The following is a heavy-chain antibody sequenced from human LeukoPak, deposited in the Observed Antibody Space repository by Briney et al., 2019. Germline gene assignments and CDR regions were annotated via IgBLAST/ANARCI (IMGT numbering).Heavy chain of an antibody. CDR1: GFTFSSYA. CDR2: ISGSGGST. Sequence: PGGSLRLSCAASGFTFSSYAMSWVRQAPGKGLEWVSAISGSGGSTYYADSVKGRFTISRDNSKNTLYLQMNSLRAEDTAVYYCAKDGDREEWLRFITYYFDYWGQGTLVTVSS. V-gene: IGHV3-23*01. D-gene: IGHD5-12*01. J-gene: IGHJ4*02. CDR3: AKDGDREEWLRFITYYFDY.